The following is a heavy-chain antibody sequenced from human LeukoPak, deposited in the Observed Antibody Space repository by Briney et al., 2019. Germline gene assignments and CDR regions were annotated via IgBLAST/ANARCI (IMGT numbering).Heavy chain of an antibody. CDR2: ISSSSSTI. CDR1: GLTSSSYS. V-gene: IGHV3-48*01. J-gene: IGHJ6*03. D-gene: IGHD2-15*01. Sequence: GGSLRLSCAASGLTSSSYSMNWVRQAPGKGLEWVSYISSSSSTIYYADSVKGRFTISRDNAKNSLYLQMNSLRAGDTAVYYCARDRGGGHMDVWGKGTTVTISS. CDR3: ARDRGGGHMDV.